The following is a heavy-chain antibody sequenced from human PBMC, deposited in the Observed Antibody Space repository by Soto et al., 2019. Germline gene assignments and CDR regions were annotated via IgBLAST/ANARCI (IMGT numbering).Heavy chain of an antibody. CDR1: GFTFSSYT. CDR3: ARSRSGYDLFDY. Sequence: GGSLRLSCAASGFTFSSYTMNWVRQAPGKGLEWVSSISSSGNYIYYADSVKGRFTISRDNAKNSLCLQMNSLRAEDTAVYYCARSRSGYDLFDYWGQGPLVTVSS. V-gene: IGHV3-21*01. CDR2: ISSSGNYI. D-gene: IGHD5-12*01. J-gene: IGHJ4*02.